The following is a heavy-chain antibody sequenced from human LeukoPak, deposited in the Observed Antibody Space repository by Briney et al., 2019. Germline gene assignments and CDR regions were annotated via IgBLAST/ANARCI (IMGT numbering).Heavy chain of an antibody. Sequence: ASVKVSCKASGYTFTGYYMHWVRQAPGQGPEWMGWISPNSGATKYAQKFQGRVTMTRDTSISTAYMELSRLRSDDTAVYYCARDSGVGATWHPFDYWGQGTLVTVSS. CDR2: ISPNSGAT. CDR1: GYTFTGYY. V-gene: IGHV1-2*02. CDR3: ARDSGVGATWHPFDY. J-gene: IGHJ4*02. D-gene: IGHD1-26*01.